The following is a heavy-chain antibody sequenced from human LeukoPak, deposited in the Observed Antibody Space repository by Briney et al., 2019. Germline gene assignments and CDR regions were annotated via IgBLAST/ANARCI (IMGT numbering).Heavy chain of an antibody. V-gene: IGHV1-2*02. CDR1: GYTFTGYY. Sequence: ASVKASCKASGYTFTGYYMHWVRQAPGQGLEWMGWINPNSGGTNYAQKFQGRVTMTRDTSISTAYMELSRLRSDDTAAYYCARGVGTYGDYDRTWYWGQGTLVTVSS. CDR2: INPNSGGT. CDR3: ARGVGTYGDYDRTWY. J-gene: IGHJ4*02. D-gene: IGHD4-17*01.